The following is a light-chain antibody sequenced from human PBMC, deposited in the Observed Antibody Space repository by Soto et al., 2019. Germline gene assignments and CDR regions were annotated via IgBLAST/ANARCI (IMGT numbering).Light chain of an antibody. CDR2: EVS. CDR3: CSSAGSSTLVV. V-gene: IGLV2-23*02. CDR1: SSDVGSYNL. Sequence: QSVLTQPASVSGSPGQSITISCTGTSSDVGSYNLVSWYQQHPGKAPKLMIYEVSKRPSGVSDRFSGSKSGNTASLTISGLQAEDEADYYCCSSAGSSTLVVFGGGTKLTVL. J-gene: IGLJ2*01.